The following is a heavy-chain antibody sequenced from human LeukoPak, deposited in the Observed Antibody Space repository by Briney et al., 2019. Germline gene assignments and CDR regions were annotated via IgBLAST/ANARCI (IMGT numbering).Heavy chain of an antibody. CDR2: IYYSGST. CDR1: GGSISSGGYY. CDR3: ARDNYYDSSAPDY. Sequence: SEILSLTCTVSGGSISSGGYYWSWIRQHPGKGLEWIGYIYYSGSTYYNPSLKSRVTISVDTSKNQFSLKLSSVTAADTAVYYCARDNYYDSSAPDYWGQGTLVTVSS. V-gene: IGHV4-31*03. D-gene: IGHD3-22*01. J-gene: IGHJ4*02.